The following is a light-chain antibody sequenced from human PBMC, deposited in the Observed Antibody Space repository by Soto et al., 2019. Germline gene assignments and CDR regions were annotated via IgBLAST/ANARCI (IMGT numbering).Light chain of an antibody. J-gene: IGLJ1*01. CDR3: CSYAGSSTYF. CDR2: EVS. Sequence: QSVLTQPASVSGSPGQSITISCTGTSSDVGSYNLVSWYQQHPGKAPKLMIYEVSKRPSGVSNRFSGSKSGNTASLTISGLQAEDEVDYYCCSYAGSSTYFFGTGTKVTV. V-gene: IGLV2-23*02. CDR1: SSDVGSYNL.